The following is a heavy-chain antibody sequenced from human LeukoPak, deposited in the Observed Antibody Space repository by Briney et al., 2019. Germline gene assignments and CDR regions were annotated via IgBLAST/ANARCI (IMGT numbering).Heavy chain of an antibody. CDR3: AKDAGIALFEFGY. CDR2: ICHSGSLT. Sequence: GGPLRLSCAASGFTLRVYHMSWIRQAPGKGLEWVSYICHSGSLTYYADPVKGRYTISRDNNKNSLYLQMNSLRAEDTAVYYCAKDAGIALFEFGYWGQGTLVTVSS. J-gene: IGHJ4*02. V-gene: IGHV3-11*01. D-gene: IGHD6-13*01. CDR1: GFTLRVYH.